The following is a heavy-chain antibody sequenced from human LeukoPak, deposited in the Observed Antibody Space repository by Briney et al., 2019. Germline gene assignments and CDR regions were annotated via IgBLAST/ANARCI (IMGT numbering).Heavy chain of an antibody. CDR1: GGSISSYY. CDR3: ARGGAIVSWFDP. V-gene: IGHV4-4*07. J-gene: IGHJ5*02. Sequence: PSETLSLTCTVSGGSISSYYWSWIRQPAGKGLEWIGRIYTSGSTNYNPSLKSRVTISVDKSKNQFSLKLSSVPAADTALYYCARGGAIVSWFDPWGQGTLVTVSS. CDR2: IYTSGST. D-gene: IGHD2/OR15-2a*01.